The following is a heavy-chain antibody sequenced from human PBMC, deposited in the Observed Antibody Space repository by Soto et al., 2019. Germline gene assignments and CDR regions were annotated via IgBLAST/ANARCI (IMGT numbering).Heavy chain of an antibody. CDR1: GFTFSSYD. CDR3: AREGSLGGMDV. Sequence: SGGSLRLSCAASGFTFSSYDMHWVRQATGKGLEWVSAIGTAGDTYYPGSVKGRFTISRENAKNSLYLQMNSLRAEDTAVYYCAREGSLGGMDVWGQGTTVTVSS. J-gene: IGHJ6*02. D-gene: IGHD3-16*01. CDR2: IGTAGDT. V-gene: IGHV3-13*01.